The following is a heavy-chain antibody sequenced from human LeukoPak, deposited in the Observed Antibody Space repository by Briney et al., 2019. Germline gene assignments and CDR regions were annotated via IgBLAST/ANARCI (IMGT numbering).Heavy chain of an antibody. Sequence: GGSLRLSCAPSGFTFDDYAMHWVRQAPGKGLEWVSGLSWNSGSIGYADSVKGRFTISRDNAKKALYLQMNSLRSEDTAVYYCARDQQQPDYWGQGTLVTVSS. CDR1: GFTFDDYA. J-gene: IGHJ4*02. D-gene: IGHD6-13*01. V-gene: IGHV3-9*01. CDR3: ARDQQQPDY. CDR2: LSWNSGSI.